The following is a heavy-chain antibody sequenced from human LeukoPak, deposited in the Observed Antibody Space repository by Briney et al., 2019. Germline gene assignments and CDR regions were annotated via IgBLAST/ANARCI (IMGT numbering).Heavy chain of an antibody. CDR1: GGSISSASYY. D-gene: IGHD2-2*01. J-gene: IGHJ5*02. V-gene: IGHV4-39*01. CDR3: ARQFPRYCSSTSCYPNNSFDP. Sequence: KPSETLSLTCTVSGGSISSASYYWGWIRQPPGKGLEWIGSIYYSGSANYNPSLKSRITIYVDTSKNQFSLKLSSVTAPDTAVYYCARQFPRYCSSTSCYPNNSFDPWGQGTLVTVSS. CDR2: IYYSGSA.